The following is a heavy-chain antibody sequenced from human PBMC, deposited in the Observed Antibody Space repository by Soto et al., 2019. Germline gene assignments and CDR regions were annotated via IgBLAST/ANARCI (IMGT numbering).Heavy chain of an antibody. CDR3: ARDRGYPDSFDI. V-gene: IGHV3-74*01. Sequence: PGGSLRLSCAASGFNFGPFWMHWVRQAPGKGLVWVSHINSDGTTIVYADSVKGRFTISRDNAKNTLYLQMNSLRVEDTAVYFCARDRGYPDSFDIWGPGTLVTVSS. J-gene: IGHJ3*02. D-gene: IGHD3-10*01. CDR2: INSDGTTI. CDR1: GFNFGPFW.